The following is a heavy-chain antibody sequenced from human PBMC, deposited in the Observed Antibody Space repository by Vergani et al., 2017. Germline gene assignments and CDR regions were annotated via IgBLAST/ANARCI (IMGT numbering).Heavy chain of an antibody. V-gene: IGHV3-48*01. D-gene: IGHD2-15*01. CDR2: VSTGTKSQ. J-gene: IGHJ4*02. CDR3: ATAGAAYCRGASCYDFFEY. CDR1: GFDFSSYI. Sequence: QLVESGGGWVQPGGSLRLSCVVSGFDFSSYIMNWVRQAPGKGLEWVSFVSTGTKSQSYAESVKGRFTISRDSAKNSLYLQMDSLRPEDTAVYYCATAGAAYCRGASCYDFFEYWGQGTLVTVAS.